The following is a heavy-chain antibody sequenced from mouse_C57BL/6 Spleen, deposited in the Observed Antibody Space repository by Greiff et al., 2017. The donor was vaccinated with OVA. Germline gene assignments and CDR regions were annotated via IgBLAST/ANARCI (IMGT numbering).Heavy chain of an antibody. CDR2: INPNNGGT. J-gene: IGHJ4*01. V-gene: IGHV1-22*01. CDR1: GYTFNDYN. CDR3: ARGRVTGHYYAMDY. Sequence: EVQLQQSGPELVKPGASVKMSCKASGYTFNDYNMHWVKQSHGKSLEWIGYINPNNGGTSYNQKFKGKATLTVNKSSSTAYMELRSLTSEDSAVYYCARGRVTGHYYAMDYWGQGTSVTVSS. D-gene: IGHD2-2*01.